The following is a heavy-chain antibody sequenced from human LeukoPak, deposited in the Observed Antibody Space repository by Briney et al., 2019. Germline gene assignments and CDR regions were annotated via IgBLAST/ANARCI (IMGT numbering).Heavy chain of an antibody. Sequence: SVKVSCKASGGTFSSYAISWVRQAPGQGLEWMGGIIPIFGAANYAQKFQGRVTITTDESTSTAYMELSSLRSEDTAVYYCARGGSSGYRDWGQGTLVTVSS. V-gene: IGHV1-69*05. D-gene: IGHD3-22*01. CDR3: ARGGSSGYRD. J-gene: IGHJ4*02. CDR2: IIPIFGAA. CDR1: GGTFSSYA.